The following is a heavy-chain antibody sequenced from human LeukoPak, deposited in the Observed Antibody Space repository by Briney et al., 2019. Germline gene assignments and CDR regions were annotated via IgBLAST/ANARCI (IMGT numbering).Heavy chain of an antibody. D-gene: IGHD5-18*01. Sequence: SETLSLTCTVSGDSISSGGFHWSWIRQHPGKGLEWIGYIYYSGTTYYNPSLKSRVSLSVDTSQNQFSLQLRSVTAADTAVYYCARDARGYSYIDYWGQGTLVTVSS. CDR2: IYYSGTT. V-gene: IGHV4-31*03. CDR1: GDSISSGGFH. CDR3: ARDARGYSYIDY. J-gene: IGHJ4*02.